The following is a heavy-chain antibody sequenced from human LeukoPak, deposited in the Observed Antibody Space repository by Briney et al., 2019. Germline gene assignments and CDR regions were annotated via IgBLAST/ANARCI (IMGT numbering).Heavy chain of an antibody. D-gene: IGHD6-13*01. Sequence: SETLSLTCAVYGGSFSGYYWSWIRQPPGKGLEWIGEINHSGSTNYNPSLKSRVTISVDTSKNQFSLKLSSVTAADTAVYYCARDHSSSWYNYYGMDVWGQGTTVTVSS. CDR3: ARDHSSSWYNYYGMDV. CDR1: GGSFSGYY. CDR2: INHSGST. V-gene: IGHV4-34*01. J-gene: IGHJ6*02.